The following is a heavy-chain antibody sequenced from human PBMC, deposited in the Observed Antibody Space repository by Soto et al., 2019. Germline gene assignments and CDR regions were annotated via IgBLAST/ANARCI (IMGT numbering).Heavy chain of an antibody. D-gene: IGHD6-13*01. V-gene: IGHV4-59*01. CDR1: GGSISSYY. J-gene: IGHJ1*01. CDR3: ARAPGSSSWPEYFQH. Sequence: PSETLSLTCTVSGGSISSYYWSWIRQPPGKGLEWIGYIYYSGSTNYNPSLKSRVTISVDTSKNQFSLKLSSVTAADTAVYYCARAPGSSSWPEYFQHWGQGTLVTVYS. CDR2: IYYSGST.